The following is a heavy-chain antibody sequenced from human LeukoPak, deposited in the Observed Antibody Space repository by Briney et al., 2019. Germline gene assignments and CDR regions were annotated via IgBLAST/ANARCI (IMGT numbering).Heavy chain of an antibody. J-gene: IGHJ3*02. Sequence: SVKVSCKAPGGTFSSYAISWVRQAPGQGLEWMGGIIPIFGTANYAQKFQGRVTITADESTSTAYMELSSLRSEDTAVYYCATEWDGAFDIWGQGTMVTVSS. CDR1: GGTFSSYA. D-gene: IGHD1-26*01. V-gene: IGHV1-69*13. CDR3: ATEWDGAFDI. CDR2: IIPIFGTA.